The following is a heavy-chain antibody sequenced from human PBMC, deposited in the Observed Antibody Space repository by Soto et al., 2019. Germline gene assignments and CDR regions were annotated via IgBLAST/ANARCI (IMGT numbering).Heavy chain of an antibody. V-gene: IGHV3-48*03. J-gene: IGHJ4*02. Sequence: GGSLRLSCAASGFTFSSYEMNWVRQAPGKGLEWVSYISSSGSTIYYADSVKGRFTISRDNAKNSLYLQMNSLRAEDTAVYYCARDRPIAVAGTLDYWGQGTLVPVSS. CDR2: ISSSGSTI. D-gene: IGHD6-19*01. CDR3: ARDRPIAVAGTLDY. CDR1: GFTFSSYE.